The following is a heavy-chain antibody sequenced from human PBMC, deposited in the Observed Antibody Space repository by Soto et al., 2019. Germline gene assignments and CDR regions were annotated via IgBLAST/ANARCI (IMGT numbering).Heavy chain of an antibody. CDR2: ISYDGSNK. CDR3: ARARGGGSFDWSFDL. D-gene: IGHD1-26*01. Sequence: QVPLVESGGGVVQPGRSLRLSCAASGFTFSSYAMHWVRQAPGKGLEWVAVISYDGSNKYYADSVKGRFTISRDNSKCPLYVQMNSLRVEDTAVYYCARARGGGSFDWSFDLWGRGTLVTVSS. CDR1: GFTFSSYA. J-gene: IGHJ2*01. V-gene: IGHV3-30-3*01.